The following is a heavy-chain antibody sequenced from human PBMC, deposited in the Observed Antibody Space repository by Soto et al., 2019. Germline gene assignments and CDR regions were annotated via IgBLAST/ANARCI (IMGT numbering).Heavy chain of an antibody. CDR1: GFSLTSNEMR. D-gene: IGHD1-1*01. CDR2: IDWDDEK. J-gene: IGHJ4*02. Sequence: SGPTLVNPTHTLTLTCTFSGFSLTSNEMRVTWIRQPPGKALEWLARIDWDDEKFYSSSLRTRLTISKDSSKNQVVLTMTDTDPVDTATYYCARTTNTGTDYWGQGTLVT. V-gene: IGHV2-70*04. CDR3: ARTTNTGTDY.